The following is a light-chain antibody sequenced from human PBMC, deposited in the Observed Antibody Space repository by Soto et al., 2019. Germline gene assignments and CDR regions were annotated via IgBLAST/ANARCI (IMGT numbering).Light chain of an antibody. CDR2: EGN. V-gene: IGLV2-8*01. J-gene: IGLJ1*01. CDR1: SSDVGGYKY. CDR3: SSYAGINNLGV. Sequence: QSALTQPPSASGSPGQSVTISCTGTSSDVGGYKYVSWYQQHPRKAPKLMICEGNKRPSGGRDRFSGSKSGNTAFLTVSGLQAEDEDYYCCSSYAGINNLGVVGTGTKLTVL.